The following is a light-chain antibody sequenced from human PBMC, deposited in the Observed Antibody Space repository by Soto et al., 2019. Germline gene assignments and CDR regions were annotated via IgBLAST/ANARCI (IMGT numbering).Light chain of an antibody. CDR1: SSDVGGYNY. V-gene: IGLV2-14*01. CDR3: SSYTISSTSI. Sequence: QSALTQPASVSGSPGQSITISCTGTSSDVGGYNYVSWYQQHPGEAPKLMIYDVSNRPSGVSSRFSGSKSGNTASLTISGLQAEDEADYYCSSYTISSTSIFGGGTQLTVL. J-gene: IGLJ2*01. CDR2: DVS.